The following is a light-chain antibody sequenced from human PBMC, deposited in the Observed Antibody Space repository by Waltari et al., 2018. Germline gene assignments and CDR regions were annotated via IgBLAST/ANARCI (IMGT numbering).Light chain of an antibody. Sequence: LVLTQSPGTLSLSPGERATLSCRASEGGPAGYLAWYQQKPGQSPRLLIYGVSSRATDIPDRFSGSESGTDFTLTVSRLEPEDFAVYYCQQYGSSPWTFGQGTRVEI. CDR3: QQYGSSPWT. CDR1: EGGPAGY. V-gene: IGKV3-20*01. J-gene: IGKJ1*01. CDR2: GVS.